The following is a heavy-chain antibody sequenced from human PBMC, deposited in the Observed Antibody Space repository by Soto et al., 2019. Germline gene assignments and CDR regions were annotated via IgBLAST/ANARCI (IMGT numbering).Heavy chain of an antibody. V-gene: IGHV1-69*13. Sequence: AVKVSRMTCVGTFSRLGISWVGQAPGQGLEGMGGITPVFETPDYAQKFQGRVTITADDSTTKDYMDLSSLRSEDTAIYYCARYKVASTKGPKIVPTANNRYNWLETWAHGTLITVSS. CDR1: VGTFSRLG. CDR3: ARYKVASTKGPKIVPTANNRYNWLET. CDR2: ITPVFETP. J-gene: IGHJ5*01. D-gene: IGHD1-1*01.